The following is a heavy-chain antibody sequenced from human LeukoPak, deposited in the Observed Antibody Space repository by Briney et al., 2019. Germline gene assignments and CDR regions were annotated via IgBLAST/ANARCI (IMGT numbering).Heavy chain of an antibody. J-gene: IGHJ6*03. CDR3: AGDIGSRI. CDR2: IHASGST. Sequence: SETLSLTCTVSGASINTYYWSWFRQPAGKGLEWPGRIHASGSTYYNPSLKSRVSMSMDMSKNQFSLRLQSVTAADTAVFYCAGDIGSRIWGKGTTVIVSS. D-gene: IGHD1-26*01. CDR1: GASINTYY. V-gene: IGHV4-4*07.